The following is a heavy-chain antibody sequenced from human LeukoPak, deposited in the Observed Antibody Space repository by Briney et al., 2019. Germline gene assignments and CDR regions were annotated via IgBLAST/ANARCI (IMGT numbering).Heavy chain of an antibody. CDR2: ISAYNGNT. V-gene: IGHV1-18*01. CDR1: GYTFTSYG. D-gene: IGHD2-2*02. CDR3: ARSREPYCSSTSCYRLLFDY. J-gene: IGHJ4*02. Sequence: GASVKVSCKASGYTFTSYGISWVRQAPGQGLEWMGWISAYNGNTNYAQKLQGRVTMTTDTSTSTAYMELRSLRSDDTAVYYCARSREPYCSSTSCYRLLFDYWGQGTLVTVSS.